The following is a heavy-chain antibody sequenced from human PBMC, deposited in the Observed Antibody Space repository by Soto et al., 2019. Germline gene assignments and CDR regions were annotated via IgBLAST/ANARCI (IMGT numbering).Heavy chain of an antibody. CDR2: ISAYNGNT. CDR1: GYTLTELS. J-gene: IGHJ5*02. D-gene: IGHD6-19*01. V-gene: IGHV1-18*01. CDR3: ARDGSGWFSWFDP. Sequence: GASVKVSCKVSGYTLTELSMHWVRQAPGKGLEWMGWISAYNGNTNYAQKLQGRVTMTTDTSTSTAYMELRSLRSDDTAVYYCARDGSGWFSWFDPWGQGTLVTVSS.